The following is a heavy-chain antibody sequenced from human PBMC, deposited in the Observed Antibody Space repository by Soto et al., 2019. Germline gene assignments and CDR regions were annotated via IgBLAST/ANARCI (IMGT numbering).Heavy chain of an antibody. V-gene: IGHV4-31*03. D-gene: IGHD6-6*01. Sequence: TSETLSLTCTVSGGSISSGGYYWSWIRQHPGKGLEWIGYIYYSGSTYYNPSLKSRVTISVDTSKNQFSLKLSSVTAADTAVYYCARDRGIAARHDDAFDIWGQGTMVTVSS. J-gene: IGHJ3*02. CDR3: ARDRGIAARHDDAFDI. CDR1: GGSISSGGYY. CDR2: IYYSGST.